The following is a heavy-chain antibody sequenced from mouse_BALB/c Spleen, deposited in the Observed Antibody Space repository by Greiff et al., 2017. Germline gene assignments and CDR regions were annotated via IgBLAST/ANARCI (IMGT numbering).Heavy chain of an antibody. CDR2: IDPANGNT. CDR3: ARGGNGALAY. J-gene: IGHJ3*01. V-gene: IGHV14-3*02. CDR1: GFTIKDTY. Sequence: VQLQQSGAELVKPGASVKLSCTASGFTIKDTYMHWVKQRPEQGLEWIGRIDPANGNTKYDPKFQGKATITADTSSNTAYLQLSSLTSEDTAVYYCARGGNGALAYWGQGTLVTVSA.